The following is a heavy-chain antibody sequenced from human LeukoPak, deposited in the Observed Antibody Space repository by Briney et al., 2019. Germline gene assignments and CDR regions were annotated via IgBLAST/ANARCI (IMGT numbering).Heavy chain of an antibody. CDR3: QFGSGSYYNIPDNWFDP. V-gene: IGHV3-7*01. J-gene: IGHJ5*02. CDR2: IKQDGSEK. D-gene: IGHD3-10*01. CDR1: GFTFSTYW. Sequence: GGSLRLSCAASGFTFSTYWMSWVRQAPGKGLEWAANIKQDGSEKYYMDSVKGRFIISRDNAKNSLYLQMNSLRAEDTAVYYCQFGSGSYYNIPDNWFDPWGQGTLVTVSS.